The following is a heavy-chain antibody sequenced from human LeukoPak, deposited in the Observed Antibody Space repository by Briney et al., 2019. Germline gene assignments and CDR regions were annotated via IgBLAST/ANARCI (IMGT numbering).Heavy chain of an antibody. CDR2: ISYDGGNK. Sequence: SGGSLRLSCAASGFTFSSYGMHWVRQAPGKGLEWAALISYDGGNKYYTDSVKGRLTISRDNSKNTLYLQMNSLRPEDTAVYHCAIDRESSRWYVAGSMELDYWGQGTLVNVSS. CDR1: GFTFSSYG. D-gene: IGHD6-13*01. J-gene: IGHJ4*02. V-gene: IGHV3-30*03. CDR3: AIDRESSRWYVAGSMELDY.